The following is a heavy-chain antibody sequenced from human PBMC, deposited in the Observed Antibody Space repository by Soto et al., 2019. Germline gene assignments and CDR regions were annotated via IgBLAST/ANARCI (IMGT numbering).Heavy chain of an antibody. V-gene: IGHV4-59*01. J-gene: IGHJ6*01. D-gene: IGHD6-13*01. CDR3: ARDPPYSRGHRRYYDVMDV. CDR1: GGSISSYY. CDR2: IYYSGST. Sequence: SETLSLTCTVSGGSISSYYWSWIRKPPGKGLEWIGYIYYSGSTNYNPSLKSRVTISVDTSKNQFSLKLSSVTAADTAVYYCARDPPYSRGHRRYYDVMDVWGQGSTVTVSS.